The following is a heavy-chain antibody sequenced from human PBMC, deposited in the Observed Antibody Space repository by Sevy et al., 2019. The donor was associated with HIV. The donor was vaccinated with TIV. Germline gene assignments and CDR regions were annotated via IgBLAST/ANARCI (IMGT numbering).Heavy chain of an antibody. Sequence: GGCLRLSCAASGFTFSSYTMSWVRQAPGKGLEWVANVKQDGSEKYYVDSVKGRFTISRDIAKNSLYLQMNSLRAEDTALYYCARDLWWSSGWNYWGQGTLVTVSS. D-gene: IGHD6-19*01. CDR2: VKQDGSEK. J-gene: IGHJ4*02. V-gene: IGHV3-7*01. CDR1: GFTFSSYT. CDR3: ARDLWWSSGWNY.